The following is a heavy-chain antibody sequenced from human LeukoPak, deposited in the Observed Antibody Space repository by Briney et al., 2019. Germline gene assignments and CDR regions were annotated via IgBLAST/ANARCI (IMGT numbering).Heavy chain of an antibody. D-gene: IGHD3-22*01. V-gene: IGHV1-69*04. Sequence: SMKVSCKASGGTFSSDAISWVRQAPAQGLESIGRSIPILGIANYAKKFQGRVTITADKSTSTAYMELSSLRSEDIFFFQAEDGIRDYYDSSGSDFDYWGRGTLVTVSS. J-gene: IGHJ4*02. CDR2: SIPILGIA. CDR3: EDGIRDYYDSSGSDFDY. CDR1: GGTFSSDA.